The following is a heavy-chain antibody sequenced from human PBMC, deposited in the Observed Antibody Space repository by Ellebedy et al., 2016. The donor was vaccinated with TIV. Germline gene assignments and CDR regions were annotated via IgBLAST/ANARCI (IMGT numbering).Heavy chain of an antibody. Sequence: ASVKVSCXASGYTFTSYGISWVRQAPGQGLEWMGWISAYNGNTNYAQKLQGRVTMTTDTSTSTAYMELRSLRSDDTAVYYCARNIYDFWSGYPDYWGQGTLVTVSS. CDR1: GYTFTSYG. CDR3: ARNIYDFWSGYPDY. J-gene: IGHJ4*02. CDR2: ISAYNGNT. D-gene: IGHD3-3*01. V-gene: IGHV1-18*01.